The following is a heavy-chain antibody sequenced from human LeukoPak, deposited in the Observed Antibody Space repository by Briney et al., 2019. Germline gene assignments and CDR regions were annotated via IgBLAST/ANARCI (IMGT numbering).Heavy chain of an antibody. J-gene: IGHJ6*02. Sequence: GGSLRLSCAASGFTFSSYGMHWVRQAPGKGLEWVAVIWYDGSNKYYADSVKGRFTISRDNSKNTLYLQMNSLRAEGTAVYYCARDMHYYGMDVWGQGTTVTVSS. CDR3: ARDMHYYGMDV. CDR1: GFTFSSYG. V-gene: IGHV3-33*01. D-gene: IGHD2-2*01. CDR2: IWYDGSNK.